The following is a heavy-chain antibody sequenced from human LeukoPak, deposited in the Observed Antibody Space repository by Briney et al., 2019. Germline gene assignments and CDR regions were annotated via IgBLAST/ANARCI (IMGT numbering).Heavy chain of an antibody. CDR3: ARLFPALYDSSGRYDAFDI. Sequence: PGGSLRLSCAASGFTFSSYWMSWVRQAPGKGLEWVANIKQDGSEKYYVDSVKGRFTISRDNAKNSLYLQMNSLRAEDTAVYYCARLFPALYDSSGRYDAFDIWGQGTMVTVSS. CDR1: GFTFSSYW. CDR2: IKQDGSEK. D-gene: IGHD3-22*01. V-gene: IGHV3-7*01. J-gene: IGHJ3*02.